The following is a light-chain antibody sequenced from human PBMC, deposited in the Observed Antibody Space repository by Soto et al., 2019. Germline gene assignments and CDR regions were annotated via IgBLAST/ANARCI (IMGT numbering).Light chain of an antibody. CDR1: SSDVGAYDF. CDR3: SSYTTSSTRV. V-gene: IGLV2-14*03. CDR2: EVS. J-gene: IGLJ1*01. Sequence: CVLAQPASVSGAAGQAITISCTRTSSDVGAYDFVSWYQQHPDKAPKLMIYEVSNRPSGVSYRFSGSKSVNTATLTISGLQAEDEADYYCSSYTTSSTRVFGTGTKVTVL.